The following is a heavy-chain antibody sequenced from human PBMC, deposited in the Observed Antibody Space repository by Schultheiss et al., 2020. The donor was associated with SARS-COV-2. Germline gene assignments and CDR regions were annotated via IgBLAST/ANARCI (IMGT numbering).Heavy chain of an antibody. CDR1: GGSISSGGYS. CDR2: IYYSGST. J-gene: IGHJ6*02. V-gene: IGHV4-31*11. CDR3: AREPMRIYGMDV. Sequence: SQTLSLTCAVSGGSISSGGYSWSWIRQPPGKGLEWIGYIYYSGSTYYTPSLKSRIAISVDTSKDQFSLRLYSVSAADTAVYYCAREPMRIYGMDVWGQGTTVTVSS.